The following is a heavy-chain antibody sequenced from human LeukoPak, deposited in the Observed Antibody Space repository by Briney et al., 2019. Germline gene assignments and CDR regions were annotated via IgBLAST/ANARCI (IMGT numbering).Heavy chain of an antibody. CDR1: GASISSYY. CDR2: IFYNGNT. D-gene: IGHD3-10*01. CDR3: ARSGVLWFGESENHAENVQH. J-gene: IGHJ1*01. V-gene: IGHV4-59*01. Sequence: PSETLSLTCSVSGASISSYYWSWIRQPPGKGLEWIGYIFYNGNTDYNPSLKSRVTISLDTSRRHFSLKLSSVTAADTAVYYCARSGVLWFGESENHAENVQHRGQGTLVTVSS.